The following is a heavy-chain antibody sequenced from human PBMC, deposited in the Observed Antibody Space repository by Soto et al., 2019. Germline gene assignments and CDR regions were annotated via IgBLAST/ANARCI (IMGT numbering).Heavy chain of an antibody. CDR3: AKITPHSSSYYFDY. D-gene: IGHD6-13*01. V-gene: IGHV4-61*01. J-gene: IGHJ4*02. CDR2: IYYSGRT. Sequence: SETLSLTCTVSGGSVSDGNYYWRCIRQPPGKGLEWIGYIYYSGRTNYNPSLKSRVTISIDTSKNEFSLKLTSVTAADTAVYFCAKITPHSSSYYFDYWGQGTLVTVSS. CDR1: GGSVSDGNYY.